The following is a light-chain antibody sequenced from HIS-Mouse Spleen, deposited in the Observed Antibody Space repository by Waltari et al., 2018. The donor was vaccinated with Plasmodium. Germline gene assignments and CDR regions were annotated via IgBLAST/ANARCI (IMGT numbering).Light chain of an antibody. Sequence: ELVMTQSPATLSVSPGERAPLPCRASQIVSSNLAWYQQKPGQAPRLLIDGSSTRATVIAAWISGSGAATEFTLTISRVHAEDFAVYYWQQYNNWSFTFGPGTKVDIK. CDR2: GSS. V-gene: IGKV3-15*01. CDR1: QIVSSN. CDR3: QQYNNWSFT. J-gene: IGKJ3*01.